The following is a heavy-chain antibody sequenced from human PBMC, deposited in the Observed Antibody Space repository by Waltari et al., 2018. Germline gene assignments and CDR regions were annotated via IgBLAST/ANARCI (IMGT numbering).Heavy chain of an antibody. D-gene: IGHD6-25*01. CDR1: GHSVNNDFY. J-gene: IGHJ4*02. CDR3: AEEGNTTAGLFDS. Sequence: QVQLRELGPGLVRSSETLSLTCTVSGHSVNNDFYWAWIRQSPGGGLAWIASIYHTGSTHYNASLKSRVSIATDMSTKQFFLTLTHLTAADTAVYYCAEEGNTTAGLFDSWGQGTLVTVSS. CDR2: IYHTGST. V-gene: IGHV4-38-2*02.